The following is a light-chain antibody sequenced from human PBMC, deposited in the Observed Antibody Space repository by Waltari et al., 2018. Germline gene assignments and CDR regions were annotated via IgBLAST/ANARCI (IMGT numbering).Light chain of an antibody. CDR1: QSVNSW. J-gene: IGKJ1*01. CDR3: QQYDSYWT. CDR2: KAS. V-gene: IGKV1-5*03. Sequence: DIQMTQSPSTLSASVGDRVTITCRASQSVNSWVAGYQQKPGKAPKLLILKASNLERGVPSRFSGSVSGTEFTLTISSLQPDDFSTYHCQQYDSYWTFGQGTKVEIK.